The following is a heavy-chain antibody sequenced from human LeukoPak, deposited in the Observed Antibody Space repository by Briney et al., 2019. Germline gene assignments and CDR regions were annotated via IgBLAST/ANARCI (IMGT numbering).Heavy chain of an antibody. J-gene: IGHJ4*02. D-gene: IGHD2-21*02. CDR2: INHSGST. CDR1: GGSFSGYY. CDR3: VCGGDESDY. Sequence: SETLSLTCAVYGGSFSGYYWSWIRQPPGKGLEWIGEINHSGSTNYNTSLKSRVTISVDTSKNQFSLKLSSVTAADTAVYYCVCGGDESDYWGQGTLVTVSS. V-gene: IGHV4-34*01.